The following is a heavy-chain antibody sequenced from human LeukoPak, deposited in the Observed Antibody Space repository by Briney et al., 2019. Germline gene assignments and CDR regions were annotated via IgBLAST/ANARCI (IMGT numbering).Heavy chain of an antibody. D-gene: IGHD3-22*01. CDR3: ARDGDPYYYDSSGYLLDY. CDR2: ISSSSYI. Sequence: GGSLRLSCAASGFTFSSYSMNWVRQAPGKGLEWVSSISSSSYIYYADSVKGRFTISRDNAKNSLYLQMNSLRAEDTAVYYCARDGDPYYYDSSGYLLDYWGQGTLVTVSS. V-gene: IGHV3-21*01. CDR1: GFTFSSYS. J-gene: IGHJ4*02.